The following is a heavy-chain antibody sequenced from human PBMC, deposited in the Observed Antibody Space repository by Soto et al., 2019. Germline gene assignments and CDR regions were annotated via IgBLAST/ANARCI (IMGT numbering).Heavy chain of an antibody. V-gene: IGHV3-23*01. D-gene: IGHD1-26*01. J-gene: IGHJ4*02. CDR3: AKRGGRGIEKEWTFDY. CDR1: GFTFSSYA. Sequence: GGSLRLSCAASGFTFSSYAMSWVRQAPGKGLEWVSAISGSGGSTYYADSVKGRFTISRDNSKNTLYLQMNSLRAEDTAVYYCAKRGGRGIEKEWTFDYWGQGTLVTVSS. CDR2: ISGSGGST.